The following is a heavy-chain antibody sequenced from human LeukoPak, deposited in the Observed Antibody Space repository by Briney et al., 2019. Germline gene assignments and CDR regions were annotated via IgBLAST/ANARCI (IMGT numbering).Heavy chain of an antibody. D-gene: IGHD6-13*01. CDR2: IYYSGST. CDR3: VREEIAAAGKGGVNY. CDR1: GGSISSSSYY. J-gene: IGHJ4*02. V-gene: IGHV4-39*07. Sequence: TSETLSLTCTVSGGSISSSSYYWGWIRQPPGKGLEWIGSIYYSGSTNYNPSLKSRVTISVDTSKNQFSLKLSSVTAADTAVYYCVREEIAAAGKGGVNYWGQGTLVTVSS.